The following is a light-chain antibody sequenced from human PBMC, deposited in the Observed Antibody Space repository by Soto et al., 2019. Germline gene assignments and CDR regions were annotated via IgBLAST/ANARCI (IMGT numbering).Light chain of an antibody. CDR2: GAS. CDR1: QGISNY. J-gene: IGKJ1*01. CDR3: QKYNSAPRT. V-gene: IGKV1-27*01. Sequence: DIQMTQSPSSLSASVGDRVTITCRASQGISNYLAWYQQKPGKVPKLLIYGASTLQSGVPLRFSGSGSGTDFTLTISGLQPEDVATYYCQKYNSAPRTFGQGTKV.